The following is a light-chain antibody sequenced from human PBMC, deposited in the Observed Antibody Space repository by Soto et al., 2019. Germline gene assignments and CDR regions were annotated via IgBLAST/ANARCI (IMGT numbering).Light chain of an antibody. CDR3: QHYENWPLYT. J-gene: IGKJ2*01. Sequence: ELLMTQYPDTLSVSPGQRVPLSCRAGQSVSSSLAWYPQKPCQAPRIIIYGASTRATGIPARFSGSGSGTEFTLTISRLQPADFAVYFGQHYENWPLYTFGQGTKVDIK. CDR1: QSVSSS. CDR2: GAS. V-gene: IGKV3-15*01.